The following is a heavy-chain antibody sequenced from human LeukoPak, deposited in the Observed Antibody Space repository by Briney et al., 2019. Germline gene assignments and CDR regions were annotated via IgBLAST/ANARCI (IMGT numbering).Heavy chain of an antibody. V-gene: IGHV3-48*04. D-gene: IGHD6-13*01. CDR3: AKSGGQQLVAAYGMDV. CDR1: GFTFSSHA. CDR2: ISSSSSPI. Sequence: GGSLRLSCAASGFTFSSHAMSWVRQAPGKGLEWISYISSSSSPIYYAGSVKGRFTTSRDNAKNSLYLQMNSLRVEDTAVYYCAKSGGQQLVAAYGMDVWGQGTTVTVSS. J-gene: IGHJ6*02.